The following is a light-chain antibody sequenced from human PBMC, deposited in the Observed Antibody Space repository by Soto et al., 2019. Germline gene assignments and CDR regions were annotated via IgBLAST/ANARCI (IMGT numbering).Light chain of an antibody. Sequence: DIVMTQSPLSLPVSPGEPASISCRSSQSLLHTNGYNYLDWYLQKPGQSPQLLIYLGSTRASGVPDRFSGSGSGTDFALKISRVEAEDVGVYYFMQAPQTLIFGPATRLEIK. V-gene: IGKV2-28*01. J-gene: IGKJ5*01. CDR2: LGS. CDR1: QSLLHTNGYNY. CDR3: MQAPQTLI.